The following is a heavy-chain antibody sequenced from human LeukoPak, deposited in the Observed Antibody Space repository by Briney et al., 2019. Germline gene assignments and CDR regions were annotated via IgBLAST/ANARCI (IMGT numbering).Heavy chain of an antibody. CDR2: ISPGGPT. D-gene: IGHD5-12*01. V-gene: IGHV3-23*01. CDR1: GFPFSSHG. Sequence: KAGGSLRLSCAGSGFPFSSHGMNWVRQAPGKGLEWVSGISPGGPTYYADSVKGRFTISRDDSKNTLYLQMRNLRADDTAVYYCAKDGAWLRFDDWGQGTLVTVSS. CDR3: AKDGAWLRFDD. J-gene: IGHJ4*02.